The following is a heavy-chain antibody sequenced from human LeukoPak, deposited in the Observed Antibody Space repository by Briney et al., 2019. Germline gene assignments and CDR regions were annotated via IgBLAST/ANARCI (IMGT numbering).Heavy chain of an antibody. J-gene: IGHJ4*02. CDR3: VSKVVDSSSWYYD. D-gene: IGHD6-13*01. Sequence: KPGGSLRLSCAASGFTFSSYAMSWIRQPPGKGLEWIGEINHSGSTNYNPSLKSRVTISVDTSKNQFSLELSSVTAADTAVYYCVSKVVDSSSWYYDWGQGTLVTVSS. V-gene: IGHV4-34*01. CDR1: GFTFSSYA. CDR2: INHSGST.